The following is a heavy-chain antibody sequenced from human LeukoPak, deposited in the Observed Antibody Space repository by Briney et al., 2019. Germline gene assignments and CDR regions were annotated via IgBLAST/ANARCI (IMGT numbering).Heavy chain of an antibody. CDR1: GFTFSSYE. CDR2: ISSSGSTI. D-gene: IGHD6-6*01. J-gene: IGHJ4*02. CDR3: ARDSSSSLLGY. Sequence: GGSLRLSCAASGFTFSSYEMNWVRQAPGKGLEWVSYISSSGSTIYYADSVKGRFTISRDNAKNSLYLQMDGLRAEDTAVYYCARDSSSSLLGYWGQGTLVTVSS. V-gene: IGHV3-48*03.